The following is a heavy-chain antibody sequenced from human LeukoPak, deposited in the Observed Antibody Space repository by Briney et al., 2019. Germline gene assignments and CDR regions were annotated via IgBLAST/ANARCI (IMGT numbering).Heavy chain of an antibody. V-gene: IGHV4-59*02. CDR1: GGSVSDYY. Sequence: SETLSLTCTISGGSVSDYYWSWIRQSPGKGLEWIGYIYHTGSTSYSPSLKSRVTISADTSQNQFSLKLSSVTAADTAVYYCASRKLGNDYWGQGTLVSVSS. D-gene: IGHD7-27*01. CDR3: ASRKLGNDY. J-gene: IGHJ4*02. CDR2: IYHTGST.